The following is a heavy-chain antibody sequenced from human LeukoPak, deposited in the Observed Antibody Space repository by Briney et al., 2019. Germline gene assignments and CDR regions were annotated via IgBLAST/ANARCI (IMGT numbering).Heavy chain of an antibody. CDR2: IYYSGST. J-gene: IGHJ4*02. Sequence: NASETLSLTCTVSGGSISSYYWSWIRQPPGKGLEWIGYIYYSGSTNYNPSLKSRVTISVDTSKNQFSLKLSSVTAADTAVYYCARDREIHFDYWGQGTLVTVSS. CDR1: GGSISSYY. V-gene: IGHV4-59*12. D-gene: IGHD1-26*01. CDR3: ARDREIHFDY.